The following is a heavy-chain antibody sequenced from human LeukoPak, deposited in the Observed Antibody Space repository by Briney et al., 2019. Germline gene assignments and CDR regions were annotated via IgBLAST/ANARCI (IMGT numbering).Heavy chain of an antibody. V-gene: IGHV3-30*18. CDR3: AEDLFDYDFWSGYLYPTYYYYGMDV. D-gene: IGHD3-3*01. CDR1: GFTFSSYG. CDR2: ISYDGSNK. Sequence: GGSLRLSCAASGFTFSSYGMHWVRQAPGKGLEWVAVISYDGSNKYYADSVKGRFTISRDNSKNTLYLQMNSLRAEDTAVYYCAEDLFDYDFWSGYLYPTYYYYGMDVWGQGTTVTVSS. J-gene: IGHJ6*02.